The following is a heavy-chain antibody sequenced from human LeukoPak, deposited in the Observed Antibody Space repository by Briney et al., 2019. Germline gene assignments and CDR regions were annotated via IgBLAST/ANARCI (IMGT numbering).Heavy chain of an antibody. V-gene: IGHV4-59*01. CDR2: IYYSGST. Sequence: SETLSLTCTVSGGSISSYYWNWIRQPPGKGLEWIGYIYYSGSTNYNPSLKSRVTISVDTSKNQFSLKLSSVTAADTAVYYCARGADSSGYYSIFYFDHWGQGTLVTVSS. CDR3: ARGADSSGYYSIFYFDH. CDR1: GGSISSYY. D-gene: IGHD3-22*01. J-gene: IGHJ4*02.